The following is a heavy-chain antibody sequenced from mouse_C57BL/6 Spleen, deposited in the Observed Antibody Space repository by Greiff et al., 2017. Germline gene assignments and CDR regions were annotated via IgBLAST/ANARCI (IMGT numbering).Heavy chain of an antibody. CDR1: GYAFSSSW. D-gene: IGHD3-2*02. J-gene: IGHJ4*01. CDR2: IYPGDGDT. Sequence: QVQLKQSGPELVKPGASVKISCKASGYAFSSSWMNWVKQRPGQGLEWIGRIYPGDGDTNYNGKFKGKATPTADKSSSTAYMQLSSLTSEDSAVYFCAIQLRLRGYAMDYWGQGTSVTVSS. V-gene: IGHV1-82*01. CDR3: AIQLRLRGYAMDY.